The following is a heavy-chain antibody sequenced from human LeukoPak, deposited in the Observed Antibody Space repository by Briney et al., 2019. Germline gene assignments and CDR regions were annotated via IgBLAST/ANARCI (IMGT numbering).Heavy chain of an antibody. CDR1: GFTFSSYR. D-gene: IGHD3-22*01. CDR3: ARSGWPYYFDY. CDR2: IHSEGSST. Sequence: GGSLRLSCAASGFTFSSYRMHWVRHAPRKGLVWVSRIHSEGSSTSYADSVRGRFTISRDDAKGTLYLQMNSLRAEDTAVYYCARSGWPYYFDYWGQGTLVTVSS. V-gene: IGHV3-74*01. J-gene: IGHJ4*02.